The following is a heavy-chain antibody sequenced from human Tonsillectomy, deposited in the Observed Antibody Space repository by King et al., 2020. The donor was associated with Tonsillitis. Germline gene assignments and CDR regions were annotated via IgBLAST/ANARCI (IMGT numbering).Heavy chain of an antibody. D-gene: IGHD6-6*01. J-gene: IGHJ4*02. CDR3: ATSSRSGGGFGY. CDR1: GFTFSNFW. CDR2: IKHDGSEK. V-gene: IGHV3-7*01. Sequence: VQLVESGGGLVQPGGSLRLSCVASGFTFSNFWMSWVRQAPGKGLEWVANIKHDGSEKDYVDSVKGRFTISRDNAKNSLYLQRNSLRAEDTAVYYCATSSRSGGGFGYWGQGTLVTVSS.